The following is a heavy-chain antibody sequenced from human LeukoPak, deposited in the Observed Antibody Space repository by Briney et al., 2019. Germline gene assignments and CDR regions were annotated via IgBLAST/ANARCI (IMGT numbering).Heavy chain of an antibody. CDR1: GFTFSSYG. J-gene: IGHJ4*02. CDR2: IRYDGSNK. CDR3: AKGSRFGELLSDY. V-gene: IGHV3-30*02. D-gene: IGHD3-10*01. Sequence: GGSLRLSCAASGFTFSSYGMHWVRQAPGKGLEWVAFIRYDGSNKYYADTVKGRLTISRDNSKNTLYLQMNSLRAEDTGVYYCAKGSRFGELLSDYWGQGTLVTVSS.